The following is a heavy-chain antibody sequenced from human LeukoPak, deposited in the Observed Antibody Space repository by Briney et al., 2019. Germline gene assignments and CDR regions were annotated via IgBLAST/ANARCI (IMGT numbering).Heavy chain of an antibody. V-gene: IGHV3-7*01. CDR3: ARGFDPVVRGYFF. D-gene: IGHD3-10*01. CDR2: IKQSGNEK. Sequence: GGSLRLSCVVSGFTLSSYEMNWVRQGPGKGLEWVASIKQSGNEKNYVDSVKGRFTISRDNAKNTLYLQMNSLGAEDTAVYYCARGFDPVVRGYFFWGQGTLVTASS. J-gene: IGHJ4*02. CDR1: GFTLSSYE.